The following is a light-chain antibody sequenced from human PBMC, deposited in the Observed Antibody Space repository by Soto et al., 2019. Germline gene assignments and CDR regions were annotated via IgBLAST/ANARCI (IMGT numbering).Light chain of an antibody. V-gene: IGKV3-20*01. J-gene: IGKJ1*01. CDR1: PSISSNN. Sequence: EIVLTQSPGTLSLSPGERATLSCRASPSISSNNLDWYQQKPGQAPRLLIYGASSRATGIPDRFSGSGSGTDFTLTISRLEAEDFAVYYCQHYGNSLWTFGQGTKVEIK. CDR2: GAS. CDR3: QHYGNSLWT.